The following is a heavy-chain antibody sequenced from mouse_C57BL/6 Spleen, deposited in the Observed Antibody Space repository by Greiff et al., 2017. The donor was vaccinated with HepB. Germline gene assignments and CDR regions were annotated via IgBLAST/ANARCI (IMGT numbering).Heavy chain of an antibody. Sequence: EVKLQESGGDLVKPGGSLKLSCAASGFTFSSYGMSWVRQTPDKRLEWVATISSGGSYTYYPDSVKGRFTISRDNAKNTLYLQMSSLKSEDTAMYYCARQGETRTGTGTDYWGQGTTLTVSS. V-gene: IGHV5-6*01. D-gene: IGHD4-1*01. CDR3: ARQGETRTGTGTDY. CDR1: GFTFSSYG. J-gene: IGHJ2*01. CDR2: ISSGGSYT.